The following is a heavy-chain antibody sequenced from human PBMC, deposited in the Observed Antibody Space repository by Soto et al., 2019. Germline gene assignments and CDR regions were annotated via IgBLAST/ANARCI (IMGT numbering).Heavy chain of an antibody. Sequence: QVQLVQSGAEVKKPGSSVKVSCKASGGTFSSYAISWVRQAPGQGLEWMGGIIPIFCTANYAQKFQGRVTITADESTSTVNMELSSLRAEDTGVYYGARDLSTPSRAPCWGYWGQGTLVTVSS. CDR1: GGTFSSYA. V-gene: IGHV1-69*01. CDR3: ARDLSTPSRAPCWGY. D-gene: IGHD3-16*01. CDR2: IIPIFCTA. J-gene: IGHJ4*02.